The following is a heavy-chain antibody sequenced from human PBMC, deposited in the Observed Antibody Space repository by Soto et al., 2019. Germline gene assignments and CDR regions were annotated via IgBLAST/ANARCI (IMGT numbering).Heavy chain of an antibody. Sequence: QITLKESGPTLVKPTQTLTLTCTFYGLSLTTSAVGVAWIRKPPGKALEWLAVIYWDDDERHSPALESRLTITKDTPKNQVGLTLTNMDPVDTTTYYCAHITFTTSWYFGYFAYWGQGALVTVSS. CDR3: AHITFTTSWYFGYFAY. J-gene: IGHJ4*02. D-gene: IGHD6-13*01. V-gene: IGHV2-5*02. CDR2: IYWDDDE. CDR1: GLSLTTSAVG.